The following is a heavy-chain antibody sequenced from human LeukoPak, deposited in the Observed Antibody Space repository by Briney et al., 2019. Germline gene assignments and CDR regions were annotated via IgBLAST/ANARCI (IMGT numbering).Heavy chain of an antibody. J-gene: IGHJ4*02. CDR3: TSDMFTPMDY. CDR2: IRSKANSYAT. Sequence: GGSLRLSCAASGFIFSGSGMHWVRQASGKGLEWVGCIRSKANSYATAYCASVKGRFTISRDDSKNTAYLQMNSLKTDDTAVYYCTSDMFTPMDYWGQGTLVTVSS. V-gene: IGHV3-73*01. D-gene: IGHD5-18*01. CDR1: GFIFSGSG.